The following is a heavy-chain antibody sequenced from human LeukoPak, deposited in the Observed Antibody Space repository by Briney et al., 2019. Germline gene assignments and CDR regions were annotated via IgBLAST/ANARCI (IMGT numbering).Heavy chain of an antibody. Sequence: SVKVSCKASGGTFSTYTINWVRQAPGQGLEWMGRIIPILGITKYAQEFQGRVTITADKSTSTAYMELSSLRSEDTAVYYCARGGGDVDAFDIWGQGTMVTVSS. D-gene: IGHD4-17*01. CDR3: ARGGGDVDAFDI. J-gene: IGHJ3*02. CDR2: IIPILGIT. V-gene: IGHV1-69*02. CDR1: GGTFSTYT.